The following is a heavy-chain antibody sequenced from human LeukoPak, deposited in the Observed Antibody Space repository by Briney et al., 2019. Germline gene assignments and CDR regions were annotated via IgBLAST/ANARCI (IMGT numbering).Heavy chain of an antibody. Sequence: SSETLSLTCTVSGGSISSYYWSWIRQPTGKGPEWIGYIYYSGSTNYNPSLKSRVTISVDTSKNQFSLKLSSVTAADTAVYYCARRGTDPLYWFAPWGQGTLVTVSS. CDR2: IYYSGST. V-gene: IGHV4-59*08. CDR3: ARRGTDPLYWFAP. CDR1: GGSISSYY. J-gene: IGHJ5*02.